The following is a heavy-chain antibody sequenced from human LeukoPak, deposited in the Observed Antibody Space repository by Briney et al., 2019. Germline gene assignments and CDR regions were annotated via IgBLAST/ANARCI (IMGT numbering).Heavy chain of an antibody. CDR2: INTNTGNP. D-gene: IGHD3-10*01. CDR1: GYSFTTHA. V-gene: IGHV7-4-1*02. J-gene: IGHJ4*02. Sequence: ASVKVSCKASGYSFTTHAMNWVRQAPGQGLEWMGWINTNTGNPTYVQGFTGRFVFSLDTSVSTAYLQISSLKAEDTAVYYCARGGVLWFGELLEDWGQGTLVTVSS. CDR3: ARGGVLWFGELLED.